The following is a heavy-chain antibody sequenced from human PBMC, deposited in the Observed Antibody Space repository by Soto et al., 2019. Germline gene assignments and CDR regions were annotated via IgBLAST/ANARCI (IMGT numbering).Heavy chain of an antibody. V-gene: IGHV4-39*01. CDR1: GGSISSSSYY. Sequence: SETLSLTCTVSGGSISSSSYYWGWIRQPPGKGLEWIGSIYYSGSTYYNPSLKSRVTISVDTSKNQFSLKLSSVTAADTAVYYCARWPRFGFLNYDILTGRTLGYDYFDYWGQGTLVTVSS. J-gene: IGHJ4*02. CDR2: IYYSGST. CDR3: ARWPRFGFLNYDILTGRTLGYDYFDY. D-gene: IGHD3-9*01.